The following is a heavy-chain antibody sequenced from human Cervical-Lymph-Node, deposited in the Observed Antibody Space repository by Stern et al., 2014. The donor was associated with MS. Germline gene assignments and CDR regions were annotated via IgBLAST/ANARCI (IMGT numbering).Heavy chain of an antibody. Sequence: QVQLVESGPGLVKPSETLSLTCTVSGGSVSSGSYYWTWIRQPPGKGLEWIGHIYYGGSTNYNPSLKSRVTISVDTSKNQFSLKLSSVTAADTAVYYCVRGDNSNYRGRVFDIWGQGTMVTVS. V-gene: IGHV4-61*01. J-gene: IGHJ3*02. CDR1: GGSVSSGSYY. D-gene: IGHD4-11*01. CDR2: IYYGGST. CDR3: VRGDNSNYRGRVFDI.